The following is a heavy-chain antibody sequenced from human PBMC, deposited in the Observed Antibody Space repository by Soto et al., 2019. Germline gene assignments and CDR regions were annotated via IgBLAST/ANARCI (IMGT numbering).Heavy chain of an antibody. Sequence: GGSLRLSCAASGFTFSSYAMSWVRQAPGKGLEWVSAISGSGGSTYYADSVKGRFTISRDNSKNTLYLQMNSLRAEDTAVYYCAKEARAIGYDFWSGLNWFDPWGQGTLVTVSS. V-gene: IGHV3-23*01. J-gene: IGHJ5*02. CDR1: GFTFSSYA. CDR3: AKEARAIGYDFWSGLNWFDP. CDR2: ISGSGGST. D-gene: IGHD3-3*01.